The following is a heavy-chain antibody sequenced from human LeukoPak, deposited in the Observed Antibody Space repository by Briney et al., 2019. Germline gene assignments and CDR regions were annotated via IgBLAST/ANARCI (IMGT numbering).Heavy chain of an antibody. Sequence: SETLSLTCAVYGGTFSGYYWSWIRQPPGKGLEWIGEIDHSGNTKYNSSLKSRVTIAIDTSKSQFSLKLTSVTAADTAVYYCARGQGYCSGGSCYSKADYWGQGTLVTVSS. D-gene: IGHD2-15*01. V-gene: IGHV4-34*01. J-gene: IGHJ4*02. CDR3: ARGQGYCSGGSCYSKADY. CDR2: IDHSGNT. CDR1: GGTFSGYY.